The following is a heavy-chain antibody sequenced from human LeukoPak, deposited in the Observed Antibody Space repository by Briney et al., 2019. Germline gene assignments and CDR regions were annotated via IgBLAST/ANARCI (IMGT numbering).Heavy chain of an antibody. D-gene: IGHD2-2*01. CDR1: GFTFRSYG. CDR2: ISYDGSNK. V-gene: IGHV3-30*03. CDR3: ARGRGGKRYCSSTSCYGYYYYMDV. J-gene: IGHJ6*03. Sequence: GRSLRLSCAASGFTFRSYGMHWVRQAPGKGLEWVAVISYDGSNKVYADSVKGRFTVSRDNSKNTLYLQMNSLRVEDTAVYYCARGRGGKRYCSSTSCYGYYYYMDVWGKGTTVTISS.